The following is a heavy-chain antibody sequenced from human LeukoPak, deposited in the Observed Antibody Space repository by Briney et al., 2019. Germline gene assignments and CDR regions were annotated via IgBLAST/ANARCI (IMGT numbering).Heavy chain of an antibody. J-gene: IGHJ4*02. Sequence: ASVKVSCKASGYTFTNYYIHWVRQAPGQGLEWTGIINPSSGSTSYAQKFQGRVTMTRDMSTSTVYMELSSLRSEDTAVYYCAIVVVDCWGQGTLVTVSS. D-gene: IGHD1-26*01. CDR1: GYTFTNYY. CDR3: AIVVVDC. CDR2: INPSSGST. V-gene: IGHV1-46*01.